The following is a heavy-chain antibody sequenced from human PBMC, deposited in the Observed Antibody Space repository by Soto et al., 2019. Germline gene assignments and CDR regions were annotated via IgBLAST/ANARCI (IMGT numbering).Heavy chain of an antibody. CDR1: GFTFSSYA. D-gene: IGHD3-3*01. V-gene: IGHV3-23*01. J-gene: IGHJ6*03. CDR2: ISGSGGST. CDR3: AKETYYDFWSGYWLPYYMDV. Sequence: GGSLRLSCAASGFTFSSYAMSWVRQAPGKGLEWVSAISGSGGSTYYADSVKGRFTISRDNSKNTLYLQMNSLRAEDTAVYYCAKETYYDFWSGYWLPYYMDVWGKGTTVTVSS.